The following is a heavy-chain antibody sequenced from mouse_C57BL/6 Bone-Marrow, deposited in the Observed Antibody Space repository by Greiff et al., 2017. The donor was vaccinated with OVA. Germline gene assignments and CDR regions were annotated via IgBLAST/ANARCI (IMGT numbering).Heavy chain of an antibody. D-gene: IGHD2-12*01. CDR2: IYPRSGST. CDR1: GYTFTSYG. CDR3: AREGIYDYFYY. Sequence: VQLVESGAELARPGASVKLSCKASGYTFTSYGISWVKQSTGQGLEWIGEIYPRSGSTYYNEKFKGKATLTADKSSSTAYMELRSLTSEDSAVYFCAREGIYDYFYYWGQGTTLTVSA. V-gene: IGHV1-81*01. J-gene: IGHJ2*01.